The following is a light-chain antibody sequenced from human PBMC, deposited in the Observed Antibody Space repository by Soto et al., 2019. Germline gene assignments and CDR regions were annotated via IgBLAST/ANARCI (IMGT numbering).Light chain of an antibody. CDR2: AAS. Sequence: AIRMTQSVSSLSASTGDRVTITCRASQGISSYLAWYQQKPGKAPKLLIYAASTLQSGVPSRFSGSGSGTDFTLTISCLQSEDFATYYCQQYYSYPLTFGPGTKVDIK. V-gene: IGKV1-8*01. J-gene: IGKJ3*01. CDR3: QQYYSYPLT. CDR1: QGISSY.